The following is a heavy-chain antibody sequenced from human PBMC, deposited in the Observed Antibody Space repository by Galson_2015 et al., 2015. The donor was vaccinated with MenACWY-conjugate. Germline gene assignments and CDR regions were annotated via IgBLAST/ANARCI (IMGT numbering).Heavy chain of an antibody. CDR3: ATAGSYRFDY. V-gene: IGHV3-74*01. D-gene: IGHD1-26*01. CDR1: GFTFSTYW. CDR2: IDPDGSTT. Sequence: SLRLSCAPSGFTFSTYWMHWVRQAPGKGLEWVSRIDPDGSTTDYAESMKGRFTISRDNAKNTLFSQIHSLRVEDTAVYYCATAGSYRFDYWGQAALVTVSS. J-gene: IGHJ4*02.